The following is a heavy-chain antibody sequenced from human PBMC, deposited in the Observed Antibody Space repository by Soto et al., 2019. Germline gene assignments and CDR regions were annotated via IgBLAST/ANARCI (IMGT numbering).Heavy chain of an antibody. J-gene: IGHJ4*02. CDR2: TRNKANSYTT. CDR3: ARVDTMIRGVSH. CDR1: GFTFSDHY. D-gene: IGHD3-10*01. V-gene: IGHV3-72*01. Sequence: EVQLVESGGGLVQPGGSLRLSCAASGFTFSDHYMDWVRQAPGKGLEWVGRTRNKANSYTTEYAASVKVRFTISRDDSKNSLYLQMNSLKHEDTAVYYCARVDTMIRGVSHWGQGTLVTVSS.